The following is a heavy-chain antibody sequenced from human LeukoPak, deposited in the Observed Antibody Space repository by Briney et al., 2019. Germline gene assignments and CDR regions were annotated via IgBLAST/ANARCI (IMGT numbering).Heavy chain of an antibody. V-gene: IGHV4-31*03. CDR1: GGSSSSGGYY. Sequence: SQTLFLTCTVSGGSSSSGGYYWSWIRQHPGKGLEWIGYIYYSGSTYYNPSLKSRVTISVDTSKNQFSLKLSSVTAADTAVYYCARGGQPTYYDFWSGYYGYYYYMDVWGRGTTVTVSS. J-gene: IGHJ6*03. CDR2: IYYSGST. CDR3: ARGGQPTYYDFWSGYYGYYYYMDV. D-gene: IGHD3-3*01.